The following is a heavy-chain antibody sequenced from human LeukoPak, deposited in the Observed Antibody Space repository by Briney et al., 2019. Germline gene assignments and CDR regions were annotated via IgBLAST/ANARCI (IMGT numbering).Heavy chain of an antibody. CDR3: ANRQPTFSYDSSAPGGGLEYFLH. Sequence: GGSLRPSCAASGFTFSSYWMNWVRQAPGPGLGWVANIKKDGSEKYYVDSVNGRFTISRDNAKTSLYLQMNSLKAEDTAVYYCANRQPTFSYDSSAPGGGLEYFLHWGQGTLVTVSS. V-gene: IGHV3-7*01. CDR2: IKKDGSEK. D-gene: IGHD3-22*01. J-gene: IGHJ1*01. CDR1: GFTFSSYW.